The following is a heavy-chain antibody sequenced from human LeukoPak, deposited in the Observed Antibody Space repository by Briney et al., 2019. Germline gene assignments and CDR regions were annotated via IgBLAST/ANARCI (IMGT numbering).Heavy chain of an antibody. V-gene: IGHV3-53*01. D-gene: IGHD4/OR15-4a*01. CDR2: PYSDGNT. J-gene: IGHJ4*02. CDR1: AFTVITND. CDR3: ARGVDPLGANSLTY. Sequence: GGSLSFSCAASAFTVITNDMTWLRQAPGKDLEWAFVPYSDGNTKYANSVQGRFIISGANSNNTLYLQMNRLTPDATAAYYLARGVDPLGANSLTYWGQGTLVTVSS.